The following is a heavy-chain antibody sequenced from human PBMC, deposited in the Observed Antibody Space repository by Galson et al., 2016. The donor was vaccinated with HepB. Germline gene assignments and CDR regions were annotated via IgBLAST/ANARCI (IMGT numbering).Heavy chain of an antibody. CDR3: AHKRYYYHSGSYFRFGP. CDR1: GFSLNTSGVG. J-gene: IGHJ5*02. Sequence: PALVQPTQTLTLTCTLSGFSLNTSGVGVGWIRQAPGEALEWLAVIYWDDDKRYSPSLESRLTIHKDTSENQVVITMTSFDPVGTGTYYCAHKRYYYHSGSYFRFGPWGPGTLVTVSS. V-gene: IGHV2-5*02. CDR2: IYWDDDK. D-gene: IGHD3-10*01.